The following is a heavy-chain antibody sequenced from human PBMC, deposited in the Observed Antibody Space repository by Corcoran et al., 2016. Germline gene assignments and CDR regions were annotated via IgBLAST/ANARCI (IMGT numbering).Heavy chain of an antibody. V-gene: IGHV3-48*02. D-gene: IGHD1-26*01. J-gene: IGHJ4*02. CDR2: ISRSSGTV. CDR1: GFTFRSSD. CDR3: ATHASSGSYEYYFYY. Sequence: EVRLVESGGGLVQPGGSLRLSCAASGFTFRSSDMDWVRQAPGKGLEWVTYISRSSGTVYYADSVRGRFTISRDNAENSLYLQMDSLRDEDPAVYYCATHASSGSYEYYFYYWGQGTLVTVSS.